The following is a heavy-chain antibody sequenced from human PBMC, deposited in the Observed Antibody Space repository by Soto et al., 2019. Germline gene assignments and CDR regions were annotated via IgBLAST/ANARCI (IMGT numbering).Heavy chain of an antibody. CDR2: ISGSGGST. Sequence: GGSLRLSCAASGFTFSSYAMSWVRQAPGKGLEWVSAISGSGGSTYYADSVKGRFTISGDNSKNTLYLQMNSLKAEETAVYYCAKGGDIVATTYFDYWGQGTLVTVSS. CDR3: AKGGDIVATTYFDY. V-gene: IGHV3-23*01. D-gene: IGHD5-12*01. J-gene: IGHJ4*02. CDR1: GFTFSSYA.